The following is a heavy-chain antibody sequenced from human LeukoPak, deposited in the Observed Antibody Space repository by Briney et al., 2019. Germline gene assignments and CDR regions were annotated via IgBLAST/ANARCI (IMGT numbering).Heavy chain of an antibody. D-gene: IGHD2-15*01. CDR1: GGSFSGYY. V-gene: IGHV4-34*01. CDR2: INHSGST. Sequence: SETLSLTCAVYGGSFSGYYWSWIRQPPGQGLEWIGEINHSGSTNYNPSLKSRVTISVDTSKNQFSLKLSSVTAADTAVSYCARRPTGWCSGGSCYSYNWFDPCGQGTLVTVSS. J-gene: IGHJ5*02. CDR3: ARRPTGWCSGGSCYSYNWFDP.